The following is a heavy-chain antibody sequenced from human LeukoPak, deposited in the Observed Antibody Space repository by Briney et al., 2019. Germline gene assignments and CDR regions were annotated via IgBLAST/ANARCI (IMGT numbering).Heavy chain of an antibody. V-gene: IGHV3-23*01. Sequence: GGSLRLSCAASGFTFSSYGMSWVRQAPGKGLEWVSAISGSGGSTYYADSVKGRFTISRDNSKNTLYLQMNSLRAEDTAVYYCAKEKIKTYYYDSSGYYLDYWGQGTLVTVSS. D-gene: IGHD3-22*01. J-gene: IGHJ4*02. CDR1: GFTFSSYG. CDR2: ISGSGGST. CDR3: AKEKIKTYYYDSSGYYLDY.